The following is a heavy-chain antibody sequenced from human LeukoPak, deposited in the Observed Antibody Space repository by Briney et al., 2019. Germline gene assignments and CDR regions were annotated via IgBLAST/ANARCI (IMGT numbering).Heavy chain of an antibody. CDR3: ARYQLGGWFDP. Sequence: GGSLRLSCAASGFTFSVYAMSWVRQAPGKGLEWVANIKQDGSEKYYVDSVKGRFTISRDNAKNSLYLQMNSLRAEDTAVYSCARYQLGGWFDPWGQGTLVTVSS. V-gene: IGHV3-7*05. D-gene: IGHD3-16*01. J-gene: IGHJ5*02. CDR1: GFTFSVYA. CDR2: IKQDGSEK.